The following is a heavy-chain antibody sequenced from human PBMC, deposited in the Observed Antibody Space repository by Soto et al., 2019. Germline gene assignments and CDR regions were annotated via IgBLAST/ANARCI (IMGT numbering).Heavy chain of an antibody. CDR1: GGSISSSSYY. V-gene: IGHV4-39*01. CDR2: IYYSGST. CDR3: ARHFCSGGSCYFAFDI. D-gene: IGHD2-15*01. J-gene: IGHJ3*02. Sequence: QLQLQESGPGLVKPSETLSLTCTVSGGSISSSSYYWGWIRQPPGKGLEWIGSIYYSGSTYYNPSLKSRVTISVDTSKNQFSLKLSSVTAADTAVYYCARHFCSGGSCYFAFDIWGQGTMVTVSS.